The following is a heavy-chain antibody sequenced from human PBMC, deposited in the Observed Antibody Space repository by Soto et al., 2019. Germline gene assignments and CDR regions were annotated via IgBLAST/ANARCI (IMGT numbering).Heavy chain of an antibody. CDR3: ASDYGSGSYPY. CDR1: GFTFSSYA. D-gene: IGHD3-10*01. J-gene: IGHJ4*02. V-gene: IGHV3-64*01. CDR2: ITNNGGST. Sequence: EVQLVESGGGLVQPGGSLRLSCAVSGFTFSSYAMHWVCQAPGKGLAYVSAITNNGGSTYYANSVMGRFTISRDNSKNTLYLQMGRLRPEDMAVYYCASDYGSGSYPYWGQGTLVTVSS.